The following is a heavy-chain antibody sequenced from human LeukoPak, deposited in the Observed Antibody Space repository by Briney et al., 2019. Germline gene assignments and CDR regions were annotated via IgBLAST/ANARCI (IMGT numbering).Heavy chain of an antibody. V-gene: IGHV3-30-3*01. CDR2: ISYDGSNK. J-gene: IGHJ4*02. CDR3: ARNFGVVHGALL. CDR1: GFTFSSYA. Sequence: GGSLRLSCAASGFTFSSYAMHWVRQAPGKGLEWVAVISYDGSNKYYADSVKGRFTISRDNSKNTLYLQMNSLRAEDTAVYYCARNFGVVHGALLWGQGTLVTVSS. D-gene: IGHD3-3*01.